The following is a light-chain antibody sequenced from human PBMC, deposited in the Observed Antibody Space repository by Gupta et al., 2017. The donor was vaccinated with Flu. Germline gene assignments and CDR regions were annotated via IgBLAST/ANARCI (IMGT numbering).Light chain of an antibody. J-gene: IGKJ2*01. CDR3: QQYNHWSYT. CDR2: GAS. CDR1: QSGSSN. V-gene: IGKV3-15*01. Sequence: GERATLSCRASQSGSSNIAWYQQKPGQAPRLLIYGASTRATGIPARCSGSGSGTEFTLTISSLQSEDVAVYYCQQYNHWSYTFGQGTKLEIK.